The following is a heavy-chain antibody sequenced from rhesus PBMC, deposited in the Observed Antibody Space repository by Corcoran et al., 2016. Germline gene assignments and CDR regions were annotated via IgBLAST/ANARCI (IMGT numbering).Heavy chain of an antibody. CDR1: GGSISSSY. V-gene: IGHV4-169*01. J-gene: IGHJ5-1*01. Sequence: QLQLQESGPGLVKPSETLSLTCAVSGGSISSSYWSWSRQAPGKGLEWIWNNYGSGSITNYTTSLRSRVTLAVDTAKTQLSLKLSSVTAADTAVYYCARGGGYSGYNNRFDVWGAGVLVTVSS. CDR2: NYGSGSIT. D-gene: IGHD5-42*01. CDR3: ARGGGYSGYNNRFDV.